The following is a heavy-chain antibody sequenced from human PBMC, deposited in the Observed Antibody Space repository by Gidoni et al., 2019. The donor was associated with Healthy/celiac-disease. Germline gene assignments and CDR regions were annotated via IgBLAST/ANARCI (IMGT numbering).Heavy chain of an antibody. J-gene: IGHJ6*02. CDR1: GGTFSSYA. CDR3: ARNARKGGLELIYYYYYGMDV. D-gene: IGHD1-7*01. Sequence: QVQLVQSGAEVKKPGSSVKVSCKASGGTFSSYAISWVRQAPGQGLEWMGGIIPIFGTANYAQKFQGRVTITADKSTSTAYMELSSLRSEDTAVYYCARNARKGGLELIYYYYYGMDVWGQGTTVTVSS. CDR2: IIPIFGTA. V-gene: IGHV1-69*06.